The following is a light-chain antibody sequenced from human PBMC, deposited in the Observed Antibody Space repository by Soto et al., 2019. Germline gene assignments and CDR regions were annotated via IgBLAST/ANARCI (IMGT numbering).Light chain of an antibody. CDR2: SAS. CDR1: QTVNTS. V-gene: IGKV3D-15*01. Sequence: EVAVTLTTTTLSVSPGERATLSCRASQTVNTSVDWYQQEPGQAPRLLIYSASTRATGIPARFSGSVSGTEFALTISSLQSEDFTGYCCPLYTCLPKRFCQGAKAAIK. CDR3: PLYTCLPKR. J-gene: IGKJ1*01.